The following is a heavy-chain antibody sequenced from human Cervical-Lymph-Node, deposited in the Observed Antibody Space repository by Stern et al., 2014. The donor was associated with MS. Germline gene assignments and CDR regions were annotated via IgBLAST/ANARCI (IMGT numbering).Heavy chain of an antibody. D-gene: IGHD3-22*01. CDR2: INPDGGTT. CDR3: ARGGLYERGGYYDSLDF. Sequence: VQLVESGAEVKKPGASVKVSCKASGYTFRNHDINWVRQAPGQGLEWMGWINPDGGTTGYGQRFQGRVTMTRDLTTDTAYMELSRLTSEDTAIYYCARGGLYERGGYYDSLDFWGHGTMVTVSS. J-gene: IGHJ3*01. V-gene: IGHV1-8*01. CDR1: GYTFRNHD.